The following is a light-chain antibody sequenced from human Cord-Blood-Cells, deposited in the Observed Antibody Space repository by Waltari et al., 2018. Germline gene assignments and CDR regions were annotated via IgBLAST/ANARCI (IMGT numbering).Light chain of an antibody. CDR3: QQSYRTPFT. J-gene: IGKJ3*01. CDR1: QSISSY. V-gene: IGKV1-39*01. CDR2: AAS. Sequence: DIQMTQSPSYLSASVGGRVTITCRASQSISSYLNWYQQKPGKAPKLLIYAASSLQSGLPSRFSGSGSGTDFTLTISSLQPGDFATCYCQQSYRTPFTFGPGTKVDIQ.